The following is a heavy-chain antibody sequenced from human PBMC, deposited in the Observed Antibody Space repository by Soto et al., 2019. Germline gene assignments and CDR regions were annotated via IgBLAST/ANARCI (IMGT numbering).Heavy chain of an antibody. V-gene: IGHV4-34*01. CDR1: GGSFSGYY. D-gene: IGHD3-10*01. CDR2: INHSGST. Sequence: PSDTLSLTXAVYGGSFSGYYWSWIRQPPGKGLEWIGEINHSGSTNYNPSLKSRVTISVDTSKNQFSLKLSSVTAADTAVYYCARGVAGSRISRNHYYYYYGMDVWGQGTTVTVSS. CDR3: ARGVAGSRISRNHYYYYYGMDV. J-gene: IGHJ6*02.